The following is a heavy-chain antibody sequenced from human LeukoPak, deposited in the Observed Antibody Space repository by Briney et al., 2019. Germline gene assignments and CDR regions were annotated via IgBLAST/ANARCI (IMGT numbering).Heavy chain of an antibody. CDR3: ARDRGDSGSYYVFDY. V-gene: IGHV1-69*13. J-gene: IGHJ4*02. CDR1: GGTFSSYA. D-gene: IGHD1-26*01. Sequence: ASVKVSCKASGGTFSSYAISRVRQAPGQGLEWMGGIIPIFGTANYAQKFQGRVTITADESTSTAYMGLSSLRSEDTAVYYCARDRGDSGSYYVFDYWGQGTLVTVSS. CDR2: IIPIFGTA.